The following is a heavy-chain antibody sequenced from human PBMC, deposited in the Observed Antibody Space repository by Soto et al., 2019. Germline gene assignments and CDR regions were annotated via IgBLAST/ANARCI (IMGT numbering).Heavy chain of an antibody. Sequence: QVQLVESGGGVVQPGSSLRLSCATSGFTFSNHAMHWVRQAPGKGLEWVAQIWDDGSIKNYADSMKGRFTISRDSPKNTLLLQMNSLRVEDTAVYHCARDGQYMAPYAFDIWGQGTLVTVSS. CDR1: GFTFSNHA. J-gene: IGHJ3*02. CDR3: ARDGQYMAPYAFDI. CDR2: IWDDGSIK. V-gene: IGHV3-33*01. D-gene: IGHD1-1*01.